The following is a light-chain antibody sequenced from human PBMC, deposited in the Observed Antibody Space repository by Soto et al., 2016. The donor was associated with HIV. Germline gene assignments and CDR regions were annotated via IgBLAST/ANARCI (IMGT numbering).Light chain of an antibody. CDR2: DNG. CDR3: QVWDSSSDHVV. V-gene: IGLV3-21*03. J-gene: IGLJ3*02. CDR1: NIGSKR. Sequence: SYVLTQPPSVSVAPGKTATITCGGNNIGSKRVHWYQQKPGQAPVVVVYDNGGRPSGIPERFSGSNSGNTATLTISRVEAGDEADYCCQVWDSSSDHVVFGGGTKLIVL.